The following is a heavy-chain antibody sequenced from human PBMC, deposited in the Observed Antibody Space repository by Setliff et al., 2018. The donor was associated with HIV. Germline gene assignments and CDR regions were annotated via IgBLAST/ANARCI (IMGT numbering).Heavy chain of an antibody. V-gene: IGHV4-4*02. CDR2: ISQSGTA. CDR3: VTKSNSVAGGFDY. J-gene: IGHJ4*02. D-gene: IGHD4-4*01. Sequence: PSETLSLTCAVSGGSMRTGDWWSWVRQSPGKGLDWIGEISQSGTANYNPSLRSRVTISVDTSKNQFSLRLSSVTAADTAVYYCVTKSNSVAGGFDYWGQG. CDR1: GGSMRTGDW.